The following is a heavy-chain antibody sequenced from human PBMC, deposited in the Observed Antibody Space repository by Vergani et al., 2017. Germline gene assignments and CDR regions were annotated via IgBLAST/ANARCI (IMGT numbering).Heavy chain of an antibody. V-gene: IGHV3-21*01. CDR3: ARDKRTGCSSTSCYSFDP. J-gene: IGHJ5*02. CDR2: ISSSSSYI. D-gene: IGHD2-2*01. CDR1: GFTFSSYA. Sequence: EVQLLESGGGLVQPGGSLRLSCAASGFTFSSYAMSWVRQAPGKGLEWVSSISSSSSYIYYADSVKGRFTISRDNAKNSLYLQMNSLRAEDTAVYYCARDKRTGCSSTSCYSFDPWGQGTLVTVSS.